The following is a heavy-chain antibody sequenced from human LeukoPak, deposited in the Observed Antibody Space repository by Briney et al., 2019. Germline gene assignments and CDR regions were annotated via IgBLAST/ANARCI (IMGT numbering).Heavy chain of an antibody. CDR2: THHSGSA. V-gene: IGHV4-4*02. CDR1: GASVSSSNS. J-gene: IGHJ3*02. D-gene: IGHD4-17*01. CDR3: ARNDGWACHI. Sequence: SETLSLTCAVSGASVSSSNSWSWVRQPPGKGLEWIAETHHSGSANYKPSLKSRVTISVDKSKNQISLKLSSVTAADTAVYYCARNDGWACHIWGQGTMVTVSS.